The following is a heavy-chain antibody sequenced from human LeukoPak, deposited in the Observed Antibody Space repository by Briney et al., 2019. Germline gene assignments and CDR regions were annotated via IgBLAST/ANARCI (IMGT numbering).Heavy chain of an antibody. V-gene: IGHV4-30-2*01. CDR3: ARGWLSPYYYYYMDV. CDR2: IYHSGST. D-gene: IGHD3-22*01. J-gene: IGHJ6*03. CDR1: GGSISSGGYY. Sequence: SQTLSLTCTVSGGSISSGGYYWSWIRQPPGKGLEWIGYIYHSGSTYYNPSLKSRVTISVDRSKNQFSLKLSSVTAADTAVYYCARGWLSPYYYYYMDVWGKGTTVTVSS.